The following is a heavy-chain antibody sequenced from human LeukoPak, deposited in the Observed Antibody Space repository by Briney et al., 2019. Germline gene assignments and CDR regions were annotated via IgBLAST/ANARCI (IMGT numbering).Heavy chain of an antibody. Sequence: PGGSLRLSCAASGFTFSSYGMHWVRQAPGKGLEWVAVIWYDGSYKYYADSVKGRFTISRDNSKNMLYLQMNSLRAEDTAVYYCARAYYYDSSGYPLLGYWGQGTLVTVSS. CDR1: GFTFSSYG. CDR2: IWYDGSYK. J-gene: IGHJ4*02. V-gene: IGHV3-33*01. CDR3: ARAYYYDSSGYPLLGY. D-gene: IGHD3-22*01.